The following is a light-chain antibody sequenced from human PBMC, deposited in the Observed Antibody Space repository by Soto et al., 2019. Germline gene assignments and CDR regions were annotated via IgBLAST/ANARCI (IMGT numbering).Light chain of an antibody. J-gene: IGLJ1*01. Sequence: QSALTQPASVSGSPGQSITISCTGTSGDVGNYNLVSWYQQHPGKAPRLMIYEVNKWPSGVSNRFSGSKSGNTASLTISGLQAEDEADYYCCSYVASSTSYVFGTGTKLTVL. CDR3: CSYVASSTSYV. CDR2: EVN. V-gene: IGLV2-23*02. CDR1: SGDVGNYNL.